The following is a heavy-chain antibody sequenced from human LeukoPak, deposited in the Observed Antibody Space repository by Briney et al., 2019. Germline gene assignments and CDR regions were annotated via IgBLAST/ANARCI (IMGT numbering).Heavy chain of an antibody. J-gene: IGHJ5*02. Sequence: ASVKVSCKASGYTFTGYYMHWVRQAPGQGLEWMGWINPNSGGTNYAQKFQGRVTMTRNTSISTAYMELSSLRSEDTAVYYCARGRSNSRRESWFDPWGQGTLVTVSS. CDR1: GYTFTGYY. CDR3: ARGRSNSRRESWFDP. D-gene: IGHD6-13*01. CDR2: INPNSGGT. V-gene: IGHV1-2*02.